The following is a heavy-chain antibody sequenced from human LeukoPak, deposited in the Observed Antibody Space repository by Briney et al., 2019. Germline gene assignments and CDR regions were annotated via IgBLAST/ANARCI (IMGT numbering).Heavy chain of an antibody. CDR2: IYFDGRP. Sequence: PSETLSLTCTVSGGSISSNNYYWGWIRHPPRNWLEWIGHIYFDGRPYYNPSLKSRVTMSVDTSKHQFSLKVSSVTAADTAVYYCARHRGSSSEFDPWGLGTLVTISS. D-gene: IGHD6-6*01. J-gene: IGHJ5*02. CDR3: ARHRGSSSEFDP. V-gene: IGHV4-39*01. CDR1: GGSISSNNYY.